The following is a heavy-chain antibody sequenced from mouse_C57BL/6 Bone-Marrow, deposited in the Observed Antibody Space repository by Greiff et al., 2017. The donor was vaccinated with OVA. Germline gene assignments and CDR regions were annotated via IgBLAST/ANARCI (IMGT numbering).Heavy chain of an antibody. Sequence: VQLVESGPGLVQPSQSLSITCTVSGFSLTSYGVHWVRQSPGKGLEWLGVIWSGGSTDYNAAFISRLSISKDNSKSQVFFKMNSLQADDTAINYCARKYYGSSPWYFDVWGTGTTVTVSS. V-gene: IGHV2-2*01. D-gene: IGHD1-1*01. CDR3: ARKYYGSSPWYFDV. J-gene: IGHJ1*03. CDR2: IWSGGST. CDR1: GFSLTSYG.